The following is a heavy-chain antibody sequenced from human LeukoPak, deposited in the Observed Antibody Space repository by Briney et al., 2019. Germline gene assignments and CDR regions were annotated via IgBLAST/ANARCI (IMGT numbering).Heavy chain of an antibody. CDR1: GFTVSSNY. V-gene: IGHV3-53*01. CDR2: IYSGGST. Sequence: GGSLRLSCAASGFTVSSNYMSWVRQAPGKGLEWVSVIYSGGSTYYADSVKGRFTISRDNSKNTLYLQMNSLRAEDTAVYYCARRGFVKPPRYYYYMDVWGKGTTVTISS. J-gene: IGHJ6*03. D-gene: IGHD2-15*01. CDR3: ARRGFVKPPRYYYYMDV.